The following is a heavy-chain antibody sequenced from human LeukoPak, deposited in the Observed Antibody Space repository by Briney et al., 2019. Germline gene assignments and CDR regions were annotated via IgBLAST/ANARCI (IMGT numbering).Heavy chain of an antibody. V-gene: IGHV1-24*01. CDR2: FDPEDGET. CDR1: GYTLTELS. D-gene: IGHD5-12*01. CDR3: AKAGGYAGHFDY. Sequence: ASVKVSCKVSGYTLTELSMHWVRQAPGKGLEWMGGFDPEDGETIYAQKFQGRVTMTEDTSTDTAYMELSSLRSEDTAVYYCAKAGGYAGHFDYWGQGTLVTVSS. J-gene: IGHJ4*02.